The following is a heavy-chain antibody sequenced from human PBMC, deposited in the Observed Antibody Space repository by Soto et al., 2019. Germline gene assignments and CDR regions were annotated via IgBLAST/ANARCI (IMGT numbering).Heavy chain of an antibody. V-gene: IGHV3-21*01. D-gene: IGHD5-12*01. Sequence: EVQLVESGGGLVKPGGSLRLSCAASGFTFSSYSMNWVRQGPGKGLEWVSSISSSSSYIYYADSVKGRFTISRDNAKNSLYLQMNSLRAEDTAVYYCASSPGFVDYAFDIWGQGTMVTVSS. CDR2: ISSSSSYI. J-gene: IGHJ3*02. CDR1: GFTFSSYS. CDR3: ASSPGFVDYAFDI.